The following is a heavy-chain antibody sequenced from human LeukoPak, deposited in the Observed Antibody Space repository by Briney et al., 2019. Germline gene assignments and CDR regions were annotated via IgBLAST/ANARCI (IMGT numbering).Heavy chain of an antibody. Sequence: GGSLRLSCAASGFTFSSYGMHWVRQAPGKGRAWVAVIWYDGSNKYYADSVKGRFTISRDNSKNTLYLQMNSLRAEDTAVYYCARDLGPAPGISVGGSGFGYWGQGTLVTVSS. J-gene: IGHJ4*02. CDR3: ARDLGPAPGISVGGSGFGY. CDR1: GFTFSSYG. CDR2: IWYDGSNK. V-gene: IGHV3-33*01. D-gene: IGHD6-19*01.